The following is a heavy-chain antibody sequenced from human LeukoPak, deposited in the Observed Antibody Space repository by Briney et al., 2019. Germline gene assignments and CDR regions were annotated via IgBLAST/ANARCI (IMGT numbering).Heavy chain of an antibody. CDR2: IYYSGST. CDR1: GGSISSSSYY. J-gene: IGHJ4*02. D-gene: IGHD6-19*01. V-gene: IGHV4-39*01. CDR3: ARWAGAPLYFDY. Sequence: SETLSLTCTVSGGSISSSSYYWGWIRQPPGKGLEWIGSIYYSGSTYYNPSLKSRVTISVDTSKNQFSLKLSSVTAADTAVYYCARWAGAPLYFDYWGQGTLVTVSS.